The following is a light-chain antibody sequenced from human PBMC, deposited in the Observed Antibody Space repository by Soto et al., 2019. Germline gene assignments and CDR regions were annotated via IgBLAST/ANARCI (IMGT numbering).Light chain of an antibody. Sequence: QSVLTQPPSASGSPGQSVTICCTGTSSDVGAYHYVSWYQQHPGKAPTLIIYEVSQRPSGVPDRFSGSKSGNTASLTVSGLQADDEADYYCSSYAGTNNYVFGTGTKVTVL. CDR3: SSYAGTNNYV. J-gene: IGLJ1*01. V-gene: IGLV2-8*01. CDR1: SSDVGAYHY. CDR2: EVS.